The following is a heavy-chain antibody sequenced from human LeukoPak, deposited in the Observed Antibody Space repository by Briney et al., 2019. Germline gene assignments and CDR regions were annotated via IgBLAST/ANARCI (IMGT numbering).Heavy chain of an antibody. CDR3: ARETYYYDSSGYYLYYFDY. V-gene: IGHV4-59*01. CDR2: IYYSGST. D-gene: IGHD3-22*01. CDR1: GGSISSYY. J-gene: IGHJ4*02. Sequence: KPSETLSLTCTVPGGSISSYYWSWIRQPPGKGLEWIGYIYYSGSTNYNPSLKSRVTISVDTSKNQFSLKLSSVTAADTAVYYCARETYYYDSSGYYLYYFDYWGQGTLVTVSS.